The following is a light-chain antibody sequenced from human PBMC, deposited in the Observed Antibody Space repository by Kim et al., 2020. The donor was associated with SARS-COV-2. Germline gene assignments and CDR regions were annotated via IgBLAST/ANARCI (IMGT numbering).Light chain of an antibody. CDR1: QSVSSTY. CDR2: DSF. V-gene: IGKV3-20*01. CDR3: QHYAGSPPII. Sequence: EIVLTQSPGTLSLSPGETATLSCRASQSVSSTYLAWYQQKPGQAPRLLIYDSFNTATGIPDRFSGSGSGTDFTLTIRRLEPEDFAVYFCQHYAGSPPIIFGQGTRLELN. J-gene: IGKJ5*01.